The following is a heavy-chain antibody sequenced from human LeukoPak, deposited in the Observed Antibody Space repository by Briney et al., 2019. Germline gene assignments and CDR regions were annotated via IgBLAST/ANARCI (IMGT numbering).Heavy chain of an antibody. V-gene: IGHV1-46*01. CDR3: AREKIPAARYYYYYYYMDV. CDR1: GYTFTSYY. CDR2: INPSGGST. D-gene: IGHD2-2*01. J-gene: IGHJ6*03. Sequence: ASVKVSCMASGYTFTSYYMHSVRQAPGQGLEWMGIINPSGGSTSYAQKFQGRVTMTRDTSTSIVYMALSSLRSEDTVVYYCAREKIPAARYYYYYYYMDVWGKGTTVTISS.